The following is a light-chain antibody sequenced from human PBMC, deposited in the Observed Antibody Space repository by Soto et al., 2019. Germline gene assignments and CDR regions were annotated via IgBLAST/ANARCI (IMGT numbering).Light chain of an antibody. Sequence: DFQMTQSPSTLSASVGDRVTITCRAGQSIGSWLAWYQQKPGKAPRLLIYQASTLESGVPSRFSGSESGTDFTLTISRLQTDDFATYYCQQYKSYWTFGQGTKVEIK. V-gene: IGKV1-5*03. CDR2: QAS. CDR1: QSIGSW. J-gene: IGKJ1*01. CDR3: QQYKSYWT.